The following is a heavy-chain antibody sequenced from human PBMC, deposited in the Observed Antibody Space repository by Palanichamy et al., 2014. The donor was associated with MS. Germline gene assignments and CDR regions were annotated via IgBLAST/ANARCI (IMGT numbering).Heavy chain of an antibody. CDR1: GFTFSSYW. D-gene: IGHD1-26*01. J-gene: IGHJ4*02. V-gene: IGHV3-74*01. Sequence: EVQLVESGGVLVQPGGSLRLSCAASGFTFSSYWMHWVRQVPGKGLVWVSRINSDGSRTNYADSVKGRFTVSRDNAENTLYLQMNSLRAEDTAVYYCARIRYGEWGYVQDCWGQGTLVTVSS. CDR2: INSDGSRT. CDR3: ARIRYGEWGYVQDC.